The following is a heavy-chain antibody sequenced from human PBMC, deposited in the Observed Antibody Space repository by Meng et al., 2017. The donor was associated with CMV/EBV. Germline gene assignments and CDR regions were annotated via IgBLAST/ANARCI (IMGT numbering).Heavy chain of an antibody. CDR2: IKHSGST. CDR1: GGSFSGYY. CDR3: ARGKRGYYYGSGSPNSNWFDP. D-gene: IGHD3-10*01. J-gene: IGHJ5*02. Sequence: SETLSLTCAVYGGSFSGYYWSWIRQPPGKGLERIGEIKHSGSTNYNPSLKSRVTISVDTSKNQFSLKLSSVTAADTAVYYCARGKRGYYYGSGSPNSNWFDPWGQGTLVTVSS. V-gene: IGHV4-34*01.